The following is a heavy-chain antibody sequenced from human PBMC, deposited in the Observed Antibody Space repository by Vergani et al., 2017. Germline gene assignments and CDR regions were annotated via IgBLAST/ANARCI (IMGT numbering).Heavy chain of an antibody. V-gene: IGHV3-11*01. CDR3: ARDGLATAFDY. J-gene: IGHJ4*02. CDR1: GFTFSDYY. D-gene: IGHD2-21*02. Sequence: QVQLVESGGGVVQPGRSLRLSCAASGFTFSDYYMSWIRQAPGKGLEWVSYISSSGGTIYYADSVKGRITISRDNAKNSLYLQMNSLRAEDTAGHYCARDGLATAFDYWGQGTLVTVSS. CDR2: ISSSGGTI.